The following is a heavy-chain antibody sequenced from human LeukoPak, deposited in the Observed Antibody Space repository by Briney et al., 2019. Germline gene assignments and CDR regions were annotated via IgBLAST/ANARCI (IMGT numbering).Heavy chain of an antibody. D-gene: IGHD4-23*01. CDR3: ARDGGANYGGLFDP. Sequence: SETLSLTCTVSGGSTSSYYWSWIRQPPGKGLEWIGYIYYSGSTNYNPSLKSRVTISVDTSKNQFSLKLSSVTAADTAVYYCARDGGANYGGLFDPWGQGTLVTVSS. CDR2: IYYSGST. J-gene: IGHJ5*02. V-gene: IGHV4-59*01. CDR1: GGSTSSYY.